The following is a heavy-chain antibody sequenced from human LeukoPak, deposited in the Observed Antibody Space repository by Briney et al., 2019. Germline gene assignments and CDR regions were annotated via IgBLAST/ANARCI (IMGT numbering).Heavy chain of an antibody. D-gene: IGHD6-19*01. CDR1: GFTFNDAC. V-gene: IGHV3-15*01. CDR2: IKSSAAGGKT. CDR3: TADVPGYSSRLDY. J-gene: IGHJ4*02. Sequence: GGYLSFYCAAFGFTFNDACMVWLRQAPGKELEWVGRIKSSAAGGKTNYAENVEGRFSISRDDSQSTLYLQMNSLKTEDTAVYFCTADVPGYSSRLDYWGQGTLVTVSS.